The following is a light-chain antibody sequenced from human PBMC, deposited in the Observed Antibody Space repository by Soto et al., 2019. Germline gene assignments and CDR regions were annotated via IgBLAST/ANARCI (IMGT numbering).Light chain of an antibody. CDR1: ISNIGSNT. CDR3: AAWDDSLNGVV. CDR2: SNN. V-gene: IGLV1-44*01. Sequence: QLVLTQPPSASGTPGQRVTISCAVSISNIGSNTVNWYQQLPGTAPKILIYSNNQRPSGVPDRFSGSKSGTSASLAISGLPSADEADYSCAAWDDSLNGVVFGGGTQLTVL. J-gene: IGLJ2*01.